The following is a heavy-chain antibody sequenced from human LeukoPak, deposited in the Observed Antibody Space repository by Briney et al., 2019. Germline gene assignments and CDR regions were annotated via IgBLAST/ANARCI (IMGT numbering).Heavy chain of an antibody. CDR1: GFTFSSYA. D-gene: IGHD1-26*01. V-gene: IGHV3-64*01. CDR2: ISSNGGST. Sequence: PGGSLRLSCAASGFTFSSYAMHWVRQAPGKGLEYVSAISSNGGSTYYANSVKGRFTISRDNSKNTLYLQMGSLRAEDMAVYYCARDGDIVGATLRFGLRLNWFDPWGQGTLVTVSS. CDR3: ARDGDIVGATLRFGLRLNWFDP. J-gene: IGHJ5*02.